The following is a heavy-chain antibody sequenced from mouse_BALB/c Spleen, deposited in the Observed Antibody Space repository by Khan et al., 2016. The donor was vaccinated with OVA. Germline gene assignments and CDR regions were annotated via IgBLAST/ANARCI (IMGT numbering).Heavy chain of an antibody. CDR1: GFSLTSYG. V-gene: IGHV2-9*02. J-gene: IGHJ2*01. CDR3: ARLEDI. D-gene: IGHD1-3*01. CDR2: IWAGGGT. Sequence: QMQLEESGPGLVAPSQSLSITCTVSGFSLTSYGVHWVRQPPGKGLEWLGEIWAGGGTNYNSAPLSRLSISKDNSKLQVFLKMNSLQTDDTARYYYARLEDIWGQGTTLTVSS.